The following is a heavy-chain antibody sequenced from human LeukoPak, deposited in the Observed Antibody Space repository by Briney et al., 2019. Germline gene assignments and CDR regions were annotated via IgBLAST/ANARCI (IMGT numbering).Heavy chain of an antibody. CDR1: GFTFSSDA. D-gene: IGHD2-2*01. V-gene: IGHV3-23*01. CDR3: AKDLLAAMSGFDY. J-gene: IGHJ4*02. CDR2: ISGSGGST. Sequence: GGSLRLSCAASGFTFSSDAMSWVRDAPGEGLECVSAISGSGGSTYYADSVKSRFTISRDNSKNTLYLQMNSLRAEDTAVYYCAKDLLAAMSGFDYWGQGTLVTVSS.